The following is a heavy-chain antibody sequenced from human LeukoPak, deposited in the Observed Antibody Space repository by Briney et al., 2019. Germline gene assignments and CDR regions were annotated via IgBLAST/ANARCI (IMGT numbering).Heavy chain of an antibody. CDR3: ARAPGSYYDILTGWPYFDY. Sequence: ASVKVSCKASGYTFTGYYMHWVRQAPGQGLEWMGWINPNSGGTNYAQKFQGRVTMTRDTSISTAYMELSRLRSDDTAVYYCARAPGSYYDILTGWPYFDYWGQGTLVTVSS. D-gene: IGHD3-9*01. J-gene: IGHJ4*02. V-gene: IGHV1-2*02. CDR1: GYTFTGYY. CDR2: INPNSGGT.